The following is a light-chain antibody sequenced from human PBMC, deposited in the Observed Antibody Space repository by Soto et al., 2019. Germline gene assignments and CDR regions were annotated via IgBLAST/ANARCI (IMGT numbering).Light chain of an antibody. CDR1: QSVGSNY. J-gene: IGKJ4*01. CDR3: QQRNNWLT. CDR2: DAS. V-gene: IGKV3-11*01. Sequence: ESGVAQAPSSRSLSPGDRDTLSCRASQSVGSNYLALYQQKPGQAPRLLIYDASNRATGIPARFSGSGSGTDFTLTISSLEPEDFAVYYCQQRNNWLTFGGGTKVDIK.